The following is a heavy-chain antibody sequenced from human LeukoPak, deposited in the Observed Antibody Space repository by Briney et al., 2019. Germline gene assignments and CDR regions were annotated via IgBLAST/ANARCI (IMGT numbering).Heavy chain of an antibody. Sequence: PGGSLRLSCAASGFTFSSYAMHWVRQAPGKGLEWVAVISYDGSNKYYAASVKGRFTISRDNSKNTLYLQMNSLRAEDTAVYYCAKGTGNLPLNAFDIWGQGTMVTVSS. CDR2: ISYDGSNK. D-gene: IGHD4-23*01. J-gene: IGHJ3*02. CDR1: GFTFSSYA. CDR3: AKGTGNLPLNAFDI. V-gene: IGHV3-30*04.